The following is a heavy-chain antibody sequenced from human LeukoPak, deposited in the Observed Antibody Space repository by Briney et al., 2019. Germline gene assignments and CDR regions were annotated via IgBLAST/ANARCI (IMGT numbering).Heavy chain of an antibody. V-gene: IGHV1-69*05. CDR3: ARGGRDFDWSQRFDY. Sequence: ASVKVSCKASGGTFSSYAISWVRQAPGQGLEWMGRIIPIFGTANYAQKFQGRVTITTDESTSTAYMELSSLRSEDRAVYYCARGGRDFDWSQRFDYWGQGTLVTASS. CDR1: GGTFSSYA. CDR2: IIPIFGTA. D-gene: IGHD3-9*01. J-gene: IGHJ4*02.